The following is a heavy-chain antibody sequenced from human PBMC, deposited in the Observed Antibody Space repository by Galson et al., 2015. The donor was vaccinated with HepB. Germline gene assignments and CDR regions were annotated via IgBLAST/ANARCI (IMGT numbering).Heavy chain of an antibody. CDR1: GDTFTGYY. D-gene: IGHD6-19*01. CDR2: INPKSGAT. J-gene: IGHJ3*02. V-gene: IGHV1-2*06. CDR3: ATMSGWSIRAFDI. Sequence: SVKVSCKASGDTFTGYYIHWLRQAPGQGLEWMGRINPKSGATNYAQKFQGGVTMTRDTSSSIAYIQLNRLTFDDAAVYFCATMSGWSIRAFDIWGQGTVVTVSP.